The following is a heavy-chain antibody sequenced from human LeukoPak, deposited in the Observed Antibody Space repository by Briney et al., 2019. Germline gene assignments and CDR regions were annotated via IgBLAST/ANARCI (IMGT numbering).Heavy chain of an antibody. CDR1: GYTFTGSY. J-gene: IGHJ4*02. Sequence: ASVKVSCKASGYTFTGSYMHWVRQAPGQGLEWMGWINPNSGGTNYAQKFQGRVTMTRDTSISTAYMELSRLRSDDTAVYYCARDKVPAAMPKGDYWGQGTLVTVSS. V-gene: IGHV1-2*02. D-gene: IGHD2-2*01. CDR3: ARDKVPAAMPKGDY. CDR2: INPNSGGT.